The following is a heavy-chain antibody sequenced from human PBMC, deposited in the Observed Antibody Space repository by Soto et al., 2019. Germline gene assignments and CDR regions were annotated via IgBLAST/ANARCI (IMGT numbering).Heavy chain of an antibody. Sequence: KVSCTASGYTLTSYWIGWVRQMPGKGLEWMGIIYPGDPDTRYSPSFQGQVTISADKSISTAYLQWSSLKASDTAMYYCARRSPSQYYGSGSYFSPGTKNWFDPWGQGTLVTVSS. D-gene: IGHD3-10*01. CDR2: IYPGDPDT. CDR3: ARRSPSQYYGSGSYFSPGTKNWFDP. CDR1: GYTLTSYW. V-gene: IGHV5-51*01. J-gene: IGHJ5*02.